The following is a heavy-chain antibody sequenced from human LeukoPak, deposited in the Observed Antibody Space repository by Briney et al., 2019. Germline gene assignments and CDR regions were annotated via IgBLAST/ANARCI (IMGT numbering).Heavy chain of an antibody. Sequence: HPGGSLRLSCAASGFTFSVYLMTWVRQAPGKGLEWLANVAQDGSAQNYVDSLGGRFTVSRDNPRNTLYLQMHSLRAEDTAVYYCARDRSYYDSSGYADYWGQGTLVTVSS. CDR2: VAQDGSAQ. CDR3: ARDRSYYDSSGYADY. J-gene: IGHJ4*02. CDR1: GFTFSVYL. V-gene: IGHV3-7*01. D-gene: IGHD3-22*01.